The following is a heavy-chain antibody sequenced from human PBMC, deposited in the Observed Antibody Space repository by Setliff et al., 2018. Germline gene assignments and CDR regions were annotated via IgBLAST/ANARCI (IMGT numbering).Heavy chain of an antibody. D-gene: IGHD2-2*01. V-gene: IGHV1-18*01. CDR1: GYTFSNYG. Sequence: VASVKVSCKASGYTFSNYGITWVRQAPGQGLEWMGWISAYSGNTKYAQNLQGRVTMTTDTSTTTAYLELRSLTSDDTAVYYCSRLVRYCTTTSCQGASGAEFWGQGTLVTV. CDR3: SRLVRYCTTTSCQGASGAEF. J-gene: IGHJ4*02. CDR2: ISAYSGNT.